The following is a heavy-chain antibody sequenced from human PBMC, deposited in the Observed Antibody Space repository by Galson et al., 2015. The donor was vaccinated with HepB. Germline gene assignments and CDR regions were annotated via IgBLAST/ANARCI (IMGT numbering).Heavy chain of an antibody. CDR2: ISYDGSNK. Sequence: SLRLSCAASGFTFSSYGMHWVRQAPGKGLEWVAVISYDGSNKYYADSVKGRFTISRDNSKNTLYLQMNSLRAEDTAVYYCAKGPYGEEYYYYYMDVWGKGTTVTVSS. CDR1: GFTFSSYG. CDR3: AKGPYGEEYYYYYMDV. J-gene: IGHJ6*03. V-gene: IGHV3-30*18. D-gene: IGHD4-17*01.